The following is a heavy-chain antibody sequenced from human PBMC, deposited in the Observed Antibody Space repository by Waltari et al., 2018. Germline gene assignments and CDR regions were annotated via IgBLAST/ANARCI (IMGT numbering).Heavy chain of an antibody. CDR1: GGTFNSYS. J-gene: IGHJ2*01. Sequence: QVQLVQSGAEVKKPGSSVKVSCKASGGTFNSYSINWVRQAPGQGLEWMGRMITVHGAESYALRVRGSVTITDDNSRNTAYMELSSLRYDDTAFYYCAGGGQLSSYWYFDLWGRGTLVTVAS. D-gene: IGHD1-1*01. V-gene: IGHV1-69*04. CDR2: MITVHGAE. CDR3: AGGGQLSSYWYFDL.